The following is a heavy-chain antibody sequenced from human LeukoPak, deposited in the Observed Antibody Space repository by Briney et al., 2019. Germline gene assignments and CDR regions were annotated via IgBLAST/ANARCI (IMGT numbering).Heavy chain of an antibody. CDR3: AKAMGGGEYYYYGMDV. V-gene: IGHV3-9*01. CDR2: ISWNSGSI. Sequence: GGSLRLSCAASGFTFDDYGMHWVRQAPGKGLEWVSGISWNSGSIGYADSVKGRFTISRDNAKNSLYLQMNSLRAEDTALYYCAKAMGGGEYYYYGMDVWGQGTTVTVSS. J-gene: IGHJ6*02. CDR1: GFTFDDYG. D-gene: IGHD3-16*01.